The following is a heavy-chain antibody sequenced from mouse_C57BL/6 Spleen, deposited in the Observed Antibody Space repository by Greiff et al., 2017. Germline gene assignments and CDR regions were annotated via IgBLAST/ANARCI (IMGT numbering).Heavy chain of an antibody. CDR1: GYTFTSYW. CDR3: ARSLLLRYPDY. D-gene: IGHD1-1*01. V-gene: IGHV1-69*01. Sequence: VQLQQPGAELVMPGASVKLSCKASGYTFTSYWMHWVKQRPGQGLEWIGEIDPSDSYTNYNQKFKGKSTLTVDKSSSTAYMQLSSLTSEDSAVYYCARSLLLRYPDYWGQGTTLTVSS. CDR2: IDPSDSYT. J-gene: IGHJ2*01.